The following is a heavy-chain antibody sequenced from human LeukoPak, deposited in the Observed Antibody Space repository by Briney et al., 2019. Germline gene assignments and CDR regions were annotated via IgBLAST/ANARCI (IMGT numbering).Heavy chain of an antibody. Sequence: SVKVSCKASRGTFSSYAISWVRQAPGQGLEWMGGIIPIFGTANYAQKFQGRVTITTDESTSTAYMELSSLRSEDTAVYYCVSGVVTATDYWYFDLWGRGTLVTVSS. CDR2: IIPIFGTA. D-gene: IGHD2-21*02. V-gene: IGHV1-69*05. J-gene: IGHJ2*01. CDR3: VSGVVTATDYWYFDL. CDR1: RGTFSSYA.